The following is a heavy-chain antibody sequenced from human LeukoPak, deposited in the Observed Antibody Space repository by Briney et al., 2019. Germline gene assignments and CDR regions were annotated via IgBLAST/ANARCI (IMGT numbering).Heavy chain of an antibody. Sequence: PSETLSLTCTVSGVSISSFYWSWIRQPPGKGLECIGYIYYTGTTNYNPSLKSRVTISVDTSKNQFSLNLSSVTAADTAVYSCARVKGDLGYYFDYWGQGTLVIVSS. CDR1: GVSISSFY. CDR3: ARVKGDLGYYFDY. V-gene: IGHV4-59*01. CDR2: IYYTGTT. D-gene: IGHD2-21*01. J-gene: IGHJ4*02.